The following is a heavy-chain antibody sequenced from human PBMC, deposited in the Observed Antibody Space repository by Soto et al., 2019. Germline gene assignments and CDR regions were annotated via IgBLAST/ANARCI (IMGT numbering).Heavy chain of an antibody. CDR2: ISSSSSYI. Sequence: PGGFLRLSCAASGLTFSSYSMNWVRQAPGKGLEWVSSISSSSSYIYYADSVKGRFTISRDNAKNSLYLQMNSLRAEDTAVYYCARDLWYSSGWKTAYYYYGMDVWGQGTTVTVSS. CDR1: GLTFSSYS. CDR3: ARDLWYSSGWKTAYYYYGMDV. D-gene: IGHD6-19*01. J-gene: IGHJ6*02. V-gene: IGHV3-21*01.